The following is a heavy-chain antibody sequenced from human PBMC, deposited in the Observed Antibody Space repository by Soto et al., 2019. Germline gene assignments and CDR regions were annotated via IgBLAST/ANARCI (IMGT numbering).Heavy chain of an antibody. V-gene: IGHV4-31*03. CDR3: AREPIGYGVPYYYYYYMDV. CDR1: GGSISSGGYY. CDR2: IYYSGST. D-gene: IGHD4-17*01. J-gene: IGHJ6*03. Sequence: PSETLSLTCTVSGGSISSGGYYWSWIRQHPGKGLEWIGYIYYSGSTYYNPSLKSRVTISVDTSKNQFSLKLSSVTAADTAVYYCAREPIGYGVPYYYYYYMDVWGKGTTVTVSS.